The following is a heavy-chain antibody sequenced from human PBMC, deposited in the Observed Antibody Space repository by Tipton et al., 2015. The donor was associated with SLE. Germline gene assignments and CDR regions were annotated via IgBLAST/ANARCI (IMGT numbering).Heavy chain of an antibody. D-gene: IGHD6-19*01. V-gene: IGHV3-21*01. CDR3: ARDSSDWYWSGYFDL. J-gene: IGHJ2*01. CDR1: GFTFSSYE. Sequence: SLRLSCAASGFTFSSYEMNWVRRAPGKGLEWVSSITGNSTYIYYADSLKGRFTISRDNAKNSLYLQMNSLRAEDMAVYYCARDSSDWYWSGYFDLWGRGTLVTVSS. CDR2: ITGNSTYI.